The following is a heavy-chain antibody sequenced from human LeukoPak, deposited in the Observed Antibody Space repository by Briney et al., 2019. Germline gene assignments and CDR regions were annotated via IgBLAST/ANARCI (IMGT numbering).Heavy chain of an antibody. CDR1: GFTFSSYG. CDR3: SASRPHYGDYYGLDV. Sequence: GRSLRLSCAASGFTFSSYGMHWVRQAPGKGLEWVAVISYDGSHKYSADSVKGRFTISRDNSKNTLYLQMNSLRTQDTAVYFCSASRPHYGDYYGLDVWGHGTTVTVSS. CDR2: ISYDGSHK. V-gene: IGHV3-30*03. D-gene: IGHD4/OR15-4a*01. J-gene: IGHJ6*02.